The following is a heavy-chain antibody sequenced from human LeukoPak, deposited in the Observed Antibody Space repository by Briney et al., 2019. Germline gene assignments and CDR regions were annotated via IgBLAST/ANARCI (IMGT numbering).Heavy chain of an antibody. D-gene: IGHD4-17*01. CDR3: ARHLYGDSIDY. CDR1: GGSISSYY. J-gene: IGHJ4*02. V-gene: IGHV4-59*08. CDR2: IYYSGST. Sequence: PSETLSLTCTVSGGSISSYYWSWIRQPPGKGLEWIGYIYYSGSTNYNPSLKSRVTISVDTSKNQFSLKLSSVTAADTAVYYCARHLYGDSIDYRGQGTLVTVSS.